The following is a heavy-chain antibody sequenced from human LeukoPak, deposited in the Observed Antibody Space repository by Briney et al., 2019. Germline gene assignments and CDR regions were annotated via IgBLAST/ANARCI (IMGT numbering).Heavy chain of an antibody. Sequence: PGGSLRLSCAASGFTSSTYGMHWVRQAPGKGLEWVAVTSYDGGNKYYADSVRGRFTISRDNSKNTLYLQMNSLRAEDTAVYFCAKDFNRLGYYFDYWGQGTLVTVSS. V-gene: IGHV3-30*18. D-gene: IGHD2-21*01. J-gene: IGHJ4*02. CDR1: GFTSSTYG. CDR3: AKDFNRLGYYFDY. CDR2: TSYDGGNK.